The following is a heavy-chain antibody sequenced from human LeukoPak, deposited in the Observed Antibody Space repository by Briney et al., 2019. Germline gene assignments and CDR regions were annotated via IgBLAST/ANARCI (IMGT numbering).Heavy chain of an antibody. CDR2: SYADGST. D-gene: IGHD6-19*01. CDR3: TGSGGNSC. V-gene: IGHV3-74*01. J-gene: IGHJ3*01. CDR1: GFTLSGNS. Sequence: PGGSLRLSCAASGFTLSGNSMNWVGQAPGKGLVWVSTSYADGSTFDADSVKGRFTISRDNAKNTVYLQMNSLRGEDTAVYYCTGSGGNSCWGQGTMVIVSS.